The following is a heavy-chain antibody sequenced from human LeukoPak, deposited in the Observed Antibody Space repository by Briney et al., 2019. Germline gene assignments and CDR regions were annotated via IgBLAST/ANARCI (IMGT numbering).Heavy chain of an antibody. J-gene: IGHJ4*02. D-gene: IGHD6-19*01. CDR3: ARGGSGWGTCDY. Sequence: ASVKVSCKASGYTFTSHGINWVRQAPGQGLEWMGRMSPYNGNTNYAQKLQGRVTMTTDTSTTTAYMELRSLRSDDTAVYYCARGGSGWGTCDYWGQGTPVTVSS. CDR2: MSPYNGNT. V-gene: IGHV1-18*01. CDR1: GYTFTSHG.